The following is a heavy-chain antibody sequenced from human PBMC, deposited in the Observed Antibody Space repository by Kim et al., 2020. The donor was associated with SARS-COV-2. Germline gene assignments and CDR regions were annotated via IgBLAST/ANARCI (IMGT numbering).Heavy chain of an antibody. V-gene: IGHV3-9*01. CDR2: ISWNSGSI. J-gene: IGHJ6*01. D-gene: IGHD3-3*01. CDR3: AKDMRSSWSGYIPPYYY. CDR1: GFTFDDYA. Sequence: GGSLRLSCEASGFTFDDYAMHWVRQAPGKGLEWVSGISWNSGSIGYADSVKGRFTISRDNAKNSLYLQMNSLRAEDTALYYCAKDMRSSWSGYIPPYYY.